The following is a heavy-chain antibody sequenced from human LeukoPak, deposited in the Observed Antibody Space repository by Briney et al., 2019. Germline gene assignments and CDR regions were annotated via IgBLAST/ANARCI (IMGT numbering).Heavy chain of an antibody. CDR2: INPNSGGT. V-gene: IGHV1-2*02. CDR1: GYTFTGYY. Sequence: ASVKVSCKASGYTFTGYYMHWVRQAPGQGLEWMGWINPNSGGTNYAQKFQGRVTMTRDTSISTAYMELSRLRSDDTAVYYCARHTLVGARNAFDIWGQGTKVTVSS. D-gene: IGHD2-2*02. J-gene: IGHJ3*02. CDR3: ARHTLVGARNAFDI.